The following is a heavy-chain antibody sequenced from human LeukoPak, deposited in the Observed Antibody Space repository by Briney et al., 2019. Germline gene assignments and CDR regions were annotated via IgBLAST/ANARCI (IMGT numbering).Heavy chain of an antibody. V-gene: IGHV1-2*06. CDR2: INPNSGGT. J-gene: IGHJ4*02. CDR3: ARDLEGWYGEHHTFDY. CDR1: GYTFTGYY. Sequence: ASVKVSCKASGYTFTGYYMHWVRQAPGQGLEWMGRINPNSGGTNYAQKFQGRVTMTRDTSISTAYMELSRLRSDDTAVYYCARDLEGWYGEHHTFDYWGQGTLVTVSS. D-gene: IGHD4-17*01.